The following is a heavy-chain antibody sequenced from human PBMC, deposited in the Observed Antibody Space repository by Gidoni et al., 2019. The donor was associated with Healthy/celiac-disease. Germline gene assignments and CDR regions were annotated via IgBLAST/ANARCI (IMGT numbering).Heavy chain of an antibody. J-gene: IGHJ6*02. D-gene: IGHD3-3*01. CDR1: GFTFSSYG. Sequence: EVQLVESGGGLVQPGGSLRLSCAASGFTFSSYGMSWFSQAPGKGREWVANIKQDGSEKYYVDSVKGRFTISRDNAKNSLYLQMNSLRAEDTAVYYCARDPASNYDFWSGYYLGGYYYGMDVWGQGTTVTVSS. CDR3: ARDPASNYDFWSGYYLGGYYYGMDV. CDR2: IKQDGSEK. V-gene: IGHV3-7*01.